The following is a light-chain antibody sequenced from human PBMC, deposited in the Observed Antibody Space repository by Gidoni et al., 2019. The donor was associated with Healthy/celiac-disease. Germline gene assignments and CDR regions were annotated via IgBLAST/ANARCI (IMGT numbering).Light chain of an antibody. CDR1: QSVLYSSNNKNY. Sequence: DIVMTQSPDSLAVSLGERATINCTSSQSVLYSSNNKNYLAWYQQKPGQPPKLLIYWASTRESGVPDRFSGSGSGTDFTLTISSLQAEDVAVYYCQQYYSTSITFGQXTRLEIK. J-gene: IGKJ5*01. CDR3: QQYYSTSIT. CDR2: WAS. V-gene: IGKV4-1*01.